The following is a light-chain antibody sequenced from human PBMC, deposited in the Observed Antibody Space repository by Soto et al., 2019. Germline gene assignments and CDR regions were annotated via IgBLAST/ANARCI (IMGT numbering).Light chain of an antibody. J-gene: IGKJ1*01. Sequence: DIQMTQSPSSLSASVGDRVTITCRERQSISSYVNWYQQKPGKAPKLLIYAASSLQSGVPSRFSGSGSGTEFTLTISSLQPDDFATYYCQHYKMYSPWTFGQGTKVDI. CDR2: AAS. CDR3: QHYKMYSPWT. V-gene: IGKV1-39*01. CDR1: QSISSY.